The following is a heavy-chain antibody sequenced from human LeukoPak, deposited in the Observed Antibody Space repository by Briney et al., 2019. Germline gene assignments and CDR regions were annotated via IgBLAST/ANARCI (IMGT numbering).Heavy chain of an antibody. Sequence: GGSLRLSCAASGFTVITNDMTWVRQAPGKGLEWVTVLYSDGNTKYADSVQGRFTISRDNSKNTLYLEMNSLSPDDTAVYYCARGVEPLAANTLAYWGQGTLVTVSS. CDR3: ARGVEPLAANTLAY. V-gene: IGHV3-53*01. CDR1: GFTVITND. CDR2: LYSDGNT. J-gene: IGHJ4*02. D-gene: IGHD1-14*01.